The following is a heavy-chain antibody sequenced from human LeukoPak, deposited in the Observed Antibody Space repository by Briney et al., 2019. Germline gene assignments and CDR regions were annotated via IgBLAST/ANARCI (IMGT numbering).Heavy chain of an antibody. CDR2: LSGSGGST. V-gene: IGHV3-23*01. CDR1: GFTFSSYA. Sequence: GGSLRLSCAASGFTFSSYAMSWVRQAPGKGREWVSALSGSGGSTYYADSVKGRFTISRDNSKNTLYLQMNSLRAEDTAVYYCAKDPYSGTYFDYWGQGTLVTVSS. CDR3: AKDPYSGTYFDY. D-gene: IGHD1-26*01. J-gene: IGHJ4*02.